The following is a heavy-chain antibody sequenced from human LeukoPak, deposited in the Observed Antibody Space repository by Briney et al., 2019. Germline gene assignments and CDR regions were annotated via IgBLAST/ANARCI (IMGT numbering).Heavy chain of an antibody. Sequence: PSETLSLTCSVSGGSISSFYWSWIRQPPGKGLEWIGYIYYSGSTNYNSSLKSRVTISIDTSKSHFSLKLSSVTAADTAVYCCARHAENGSDRFDYWGQGTLVTVSS. D-gene: IGHD5-12*01. CDR3: ARHAENGSDRFDY. CDR2: IYYSGST. J-gene: IGHJ4*02. V-gene: IGHV4-59*08. CDR1: GGSISSFY.